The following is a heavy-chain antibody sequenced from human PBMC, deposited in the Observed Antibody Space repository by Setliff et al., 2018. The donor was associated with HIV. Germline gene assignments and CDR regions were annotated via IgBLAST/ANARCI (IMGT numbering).Heavy chain of an antibody. CDR3: ARPNYYDSRGSFDY. J-gene: IGHJ4*02. CDR1: GFTFSNYE. Sequence: GSLSLSCAASGFTFSNYEMNWVRQDPGKGLEWVSYISSSGTTIYYADSVKGRFTISRDNAKNSLYLQMNSRRAEDTAVYYCARPNYYDSRGSFDYWGQGTLVTVSS. D-gene: IGHD3-22*01. CDR2: ISSSGTTI. V-gene: IGHV3-48*03.